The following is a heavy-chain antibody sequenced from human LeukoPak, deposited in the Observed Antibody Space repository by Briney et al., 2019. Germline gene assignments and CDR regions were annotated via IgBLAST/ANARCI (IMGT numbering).Heavy chain of an antibody. CDR1: GFTFSSYW. V-gene: IGHV3-74*01. CDR3: ARSSTGRALLP. D-gene: IGHD1-14*01. J-gene: IGHJ4*02. Sequence: GGSLRLSCAASGFTFSSYWMHWVRQAPGKGLVWVSRINSDGSSTSYADSVKGRFTISRDDAKNTLYLQMNSLRAEDTAVYYCARSSTGRALLPWGQGTLVTVSS. CDR2: INSDGSST.